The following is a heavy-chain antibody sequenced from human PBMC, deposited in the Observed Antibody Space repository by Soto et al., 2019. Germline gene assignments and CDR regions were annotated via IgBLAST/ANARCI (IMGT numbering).Heavy chain of an antibody. CDR1: GGSVSSGSYY. J-gene: IGHJ4*02. CDR3: ARGEYYYDSSGYYYWSHFHX. D-gene: IGHD3-22*01. CDR2: IYYSGST. V-gene: IGHV4-61*01. Sequence: KTLSLTCTVSGGSVSSGSYYWSWIRQPPGKGLEWIGYIYYSGSTNYHPSLKSRVTISVDTSKNQFSLKLSSVTAADTAVHYCARGEYYYDSSGYYYWSHFHXWGQGTLVTV.